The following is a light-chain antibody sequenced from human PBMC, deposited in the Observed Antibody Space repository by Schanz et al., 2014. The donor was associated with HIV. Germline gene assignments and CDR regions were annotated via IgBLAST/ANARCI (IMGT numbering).Light chain of an antibody. J-gene: IGLJ2*01. CDR3: SSYTSSSTLV. CDR1: ISDVGGYNY. V-gene: IGLV2-14*03. CDR2: DVS. Sequence: QSALTQPASVSGSPGQSITISCTGTISDVGGYNYVSWYQQHSGKAPKLIIYDVSDRPLGVSNRFSGSKSGNTASLTVSGLQAEDEADYYCSSYTSSSTLVFGGGTKLTVL.